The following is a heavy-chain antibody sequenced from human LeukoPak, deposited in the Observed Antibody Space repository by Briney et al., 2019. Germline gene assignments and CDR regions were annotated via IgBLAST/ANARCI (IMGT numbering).Heavy chain of an antibody. J-gene: IGHJ6*04. CDR3: AELGITMIGGV. V-gene: IGHV3-23*01. CDR1: GFTFSRNG. Sequence: QSGGSLRLSCAASGFTFSRNGMSWVRQAPGKGLEWVSAIGAAGGNTYYTDSVKGRFTISRDNAKNSLYLQMNSLRAEDTAVYYCAELGITMIGGVWGKGTTVTISS. D-gene: IGHD3-10*02. CDR2: IGAAGGNT.